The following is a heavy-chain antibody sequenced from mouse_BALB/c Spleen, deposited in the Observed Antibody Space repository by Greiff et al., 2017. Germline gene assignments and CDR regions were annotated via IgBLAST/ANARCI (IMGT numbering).Heavy chain of an antibody. CDR2: ISSGSSTI. CDR1: GFTFSSFG. V-gene: IGHV5-17*02. J-gene: IGHJ4*01. Sequence: EVKLVESGGGLVQPGGSRKLSCAASGFTFSSFGMHWVRQAPEKGLEWVAYISSGSSTIYYADTVKGRFTISRDNPKNTLFLQMTSLRSEDTAMYYCAREDYDRYAMDYWGQGTSVTVSS. D-gene: IGHD2-4*01. CDR3: AREDYDRYAMDY.